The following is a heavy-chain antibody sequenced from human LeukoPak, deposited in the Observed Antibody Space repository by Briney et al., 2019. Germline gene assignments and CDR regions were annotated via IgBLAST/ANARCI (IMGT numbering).Heavy chain of an antibody. CDR3: AKDPDYYDSSGFDY. Sequence: PGGSLRLSCAASGFTVSSNYMSWVRQAPGKGLEWVSAISGSGGSTYYADSVKGRFTIARDNSKNTLYLQMNSLRAEDTAVYYCAKDPDYYDSSGFDYWGQGTLVTVSS. D-gene: IGHD3-22*01. J-gene: IGHJ4*02. V-gene: IGHV3-23*01. CDR1: GFTVSSNY. CDR2: ISGSGGST.